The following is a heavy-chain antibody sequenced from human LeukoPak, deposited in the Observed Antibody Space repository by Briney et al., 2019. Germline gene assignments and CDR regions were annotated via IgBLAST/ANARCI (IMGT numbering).Heavy chain of an antibody. Sequence: SETLSLTCTVSGVSINTYYASWIRQAPGKGLEFIGFIYNGGNTNYNPSLKSRATISVDTSNNQFSLRLTSVTAADTAMYYCAAGPRELDFWGQGTLVTVSS. CDR3: AAGPRELDF. V-gene: IGHV4-4*09. CDR1: GVSINTYY. D-gene: IGHD3-10*01. CDR2: IYNGGNT. J-gene: IGHJ4*02.